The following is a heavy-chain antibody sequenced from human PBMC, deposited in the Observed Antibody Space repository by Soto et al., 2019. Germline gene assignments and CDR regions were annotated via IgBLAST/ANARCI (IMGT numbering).Heavy chain of an antibody. CDR3: ARGPIVMLAGIEELINSHFDS. CDR1: DASINSGGYY. CDR2: IYYSGTT. J-gene: IGHJ4*02. Sequence: SETLSLTCTVSDASINSGGYYWSWIRQHPGKGLEWIGFIYYSGTTYNNPSLKSRVTTSVDTSKNQFSLRLSSVTAADTAVYYCARGPIVMLAGIEELINSHFDSWGQGTLVTVSS. V-gene: IGHV4-31*03. D-gene: IGHD2-21*02.